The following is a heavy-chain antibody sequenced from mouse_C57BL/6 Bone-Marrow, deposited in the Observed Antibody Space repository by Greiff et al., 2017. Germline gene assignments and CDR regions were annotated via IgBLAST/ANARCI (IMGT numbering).Heavy chain of an antibody. J-gene: IGHJ4*01. V-gene: IGHV1-26*01. CDR3: ARCAMDY. CDR1: GYTFTDYY. CDR2: INPNNGGT. Sequence: VQLQQSGPELVKPGASVKISCKASGYTFTDYYMNWVKQSHGKSLEWLGDINPNNGGTSYNQKFKGKATLTVDKSSSTAYMELRSLTSEDSAVYYCARCAMDYWGQGTSVTVSS.